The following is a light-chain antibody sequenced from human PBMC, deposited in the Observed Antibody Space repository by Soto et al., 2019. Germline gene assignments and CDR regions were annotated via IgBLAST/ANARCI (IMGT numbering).Light chain of an antibody. CDR1: QSISSW. V-gene: IGKV1-5*01. Sequence: DIQMTQSPSTLSASVGDRVTITCRASQSISSWLAWYQQKPGKAPKLLIYDASSLESGVPSRFSGSGSGTEFTLPISSLQPDDFATYYCQQYNSYSPTPRLTFGGGTKVEIK. CDR2: DAS. CDR3: QQYNSYSPTPRLT. J-gene: IGKJ4*01.